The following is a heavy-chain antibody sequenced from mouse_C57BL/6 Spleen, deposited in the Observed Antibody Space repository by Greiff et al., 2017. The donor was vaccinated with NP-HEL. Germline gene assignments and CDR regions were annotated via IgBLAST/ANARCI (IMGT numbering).Heavy chain of an antibody. Sequence: EVMLVESGEGLVKPGGSLKLSCAASGFTFSSYAMSWVRQTPEKRLEWVAYISSGGDYIYYADTVKGRFTISRDNARNTLYLQMSSLKSEDTAMYYCTRDYYGNYVAMDYWGQGTSVTVSS. CDR3: TRDYYGNYVAMDY. CDR1: GFTFSSYA. D-gene: IGHD2-1*01. CDR2: ISSGGDYI. V-gene: IGHV5-9-1*02. J-gene: IGHJ4*01.